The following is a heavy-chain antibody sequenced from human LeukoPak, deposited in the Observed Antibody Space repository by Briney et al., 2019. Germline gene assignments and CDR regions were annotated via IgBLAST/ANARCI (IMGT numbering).Heavy chain of an antibody. CDR2: MNPNSGST. D-gene: IGHD5-12*01. CDR3: ARDLGDIVATTLDY. J-gene: IGHJ4*02. Sequence: ASVKVSCKASGYTFTSYDINWVRQATGQGLEWMGWMNPNSGSTGYAQKFQGRVTMTRNTSISTAYMELSSLRSEDTAVYYCARDLGDIVATTLDYWGQGTLVTVSS. CDR1: GYTFTSYD. V-gene: IGHV1-8*01.